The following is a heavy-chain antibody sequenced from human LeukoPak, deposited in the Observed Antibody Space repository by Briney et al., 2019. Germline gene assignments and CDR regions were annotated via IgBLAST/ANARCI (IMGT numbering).Heavy chain of an antibody. CDR2: IKNKVDGGTA. CDR3: TTDPGDYEIF. J-gene: IGHJ4*02. V-gene: IGHV3-15*05. D-gene: IGHD4-17*01. CDR1: GITFTNAW. Sequence: GGSLRLSCAASGITFTNAWMSWVRQAPGKGLEWVGRIKNKVDGGTADYAAPVKGRFTISRDDSESTLYLQMNSLRIEDTAIYYCTTDPGDYEIFWGQGTLVSASS.